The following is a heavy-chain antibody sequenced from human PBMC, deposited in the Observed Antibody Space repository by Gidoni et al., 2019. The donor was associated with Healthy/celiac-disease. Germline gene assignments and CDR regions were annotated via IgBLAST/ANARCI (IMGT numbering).Heavy chain of an antibody. D-gene: IGHD3-16*01. J-gene: IGHJ5*02. CDR1: GYCFTSYS. V-gene: IGHV5-10-1*03. Sequence: EVQLMQSGAEVEKPGESLRLYCPGTGYCFTSYSISWVRQMPGKGLEWRGRIDASYFNSNYGPSFEGHNTISADKSISTADLQSSSLKGSDNARYYCAGLPQGGTVGSWGQGTLVTVSS. CDR3: AGLPQGGTVGS. CDR2: IDASYFNS.